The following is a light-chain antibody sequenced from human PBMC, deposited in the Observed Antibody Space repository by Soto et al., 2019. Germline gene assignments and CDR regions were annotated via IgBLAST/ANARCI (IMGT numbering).Light chain of an antibody. J-gene: IGKJ1*01. Sequence: EIVMTQSTGTLSVSPGERATLSRRARQSVSNDLAWIQQRPGHPPRLLIYGASTRATGIPARFSGSGSGTEFIITISILQAEDFAVYSGQKYNVWPRTFGQGTKVDIK. V-gene: IGKV3-15*01. CDR2: GAS. CDR3: QKYNVWPRT. CDR1: QSVSND.